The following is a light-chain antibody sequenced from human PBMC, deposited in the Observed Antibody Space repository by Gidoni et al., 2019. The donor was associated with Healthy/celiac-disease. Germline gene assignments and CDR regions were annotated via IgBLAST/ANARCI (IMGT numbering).Light chain of an antibody. CDR2: DVS. Sequence: QSALTQPRSVSGSPGQSVTISRTGTSSDVGGYNYVSWYQQHPGKAPKLMIYDVSKRPSGVPYRFPGLKVGNPALPTILWLPGGDGGDYFCRLNSGRHPGVFGGGTK. V-gene: IGLV2-11*01. J-gene: IGLJ2*01. CDR3: RLNSGRHPGV. CDR1: SSDVGGYNY.